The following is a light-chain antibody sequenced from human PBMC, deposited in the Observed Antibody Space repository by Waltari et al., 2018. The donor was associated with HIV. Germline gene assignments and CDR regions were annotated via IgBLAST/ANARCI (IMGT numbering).Light chain of an antibody. V-gene: IGLV1-40*01. CDR3: QSYDSSLSGWV. J-gene: IGLJ3*02. CDR2: DNR. CDR1: RSTIGAGFR. Sequence: VLTPPPPLSRSPAPSVTIPCPAGRSTIGAGFRDNGYQQLPGTAPRLLNFDNRSRPSGLPDRFSGSRYGTSAYLAITGLHAEDEADYCCQSYDSSLSGWVFGGGTKLTVL.